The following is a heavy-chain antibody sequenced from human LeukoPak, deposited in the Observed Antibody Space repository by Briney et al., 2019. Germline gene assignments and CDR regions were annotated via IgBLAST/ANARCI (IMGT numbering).Heavy chain of an antibody. CDR1: GGSISTSSYY. CDR3: ASNEWSGYYFDY. D-gene: IGHD3-3*01. J-gene: IGHJ4*02. Sequence: SETLSLTCTVSGGSISTSSYYWDWIRQPPGKGLEWIGSMYYSGSTYYNPSLKSRVTISVDTSKNQFSLKLSSVTAADTALYYCASNEWSGYYFDYWGQGTLVTVSS. CDR2: MYYSGST. V-gene: IGHV4-39*01.